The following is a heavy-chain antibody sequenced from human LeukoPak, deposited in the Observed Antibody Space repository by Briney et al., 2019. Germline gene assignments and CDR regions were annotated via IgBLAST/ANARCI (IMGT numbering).Heavy chain of an antibody. CDR1: GFTFSSYS. CDR2: ISSSSYI. J-gene: IGHJ5*02. CDR3: ARLTWVHDSSGYCA. Sequence: GGSLRLSCAASGFTFSSYSMNWVRQAPGKGLEWVSSISSSSYIYYADSVKSRFTISRDNAKNSLYLQMNSLRAEDTAVYYCARLTWVHDSSGYCAWGQGTLVTVSS. V-gene: IGHV3-21*01. D-gene: IGHD3-22*01.